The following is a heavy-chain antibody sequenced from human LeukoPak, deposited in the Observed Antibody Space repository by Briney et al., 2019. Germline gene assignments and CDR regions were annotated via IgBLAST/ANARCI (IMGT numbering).Heavy chain of an antibody. D-gene: IGHD3-10*01. CDR2: IKSKTDGGTT. CDR3: TTGPRGYYYYYYMDV. J-gene: IGHJ6*03. V-gene: IGHV3-15*01. Sequence: GGSLRLSCAASGFTFSSYAMSWVRQAPGKGLEWVGRIKSKTDGGTTDYAAPVKGRFTISRDDSKNTLYLQMNSLKTEDTAVYYCTTGPRGYYYYYYMDVWGKGTTVTVSS. CDR1: GFTFSSYA.